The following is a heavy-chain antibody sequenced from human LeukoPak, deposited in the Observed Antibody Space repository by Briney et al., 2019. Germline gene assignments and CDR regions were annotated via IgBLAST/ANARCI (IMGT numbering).Heavy chain of an antibody. V-gene: IGHV4-31*03. CDR1: GGSISSGGYY. CDR3: ARDSNGPIDY. Sequence: SETLSLTCTVSGGSISSGGYYWSWIRQHPGKGLEWIGYIYYSGSTYYNPSLKSRVTISVDTSKNQFSLKLSSVTAADTAVYYCARDSNGPIDYWGQGTLVTVSS. J-gene: IGHJ4*02. CDR2: IYYSGST. D-gene: IGHD2-8*01.